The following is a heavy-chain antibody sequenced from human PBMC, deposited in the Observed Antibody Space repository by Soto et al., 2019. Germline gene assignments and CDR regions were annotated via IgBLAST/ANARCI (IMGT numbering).Heavy chain of an antibody. V-gene: IGHV3-66*01. CDR2: IYSGGST. CDR3: ARTSNAYSSDFDY. J-gene: IGHJ4*02. D-gene: IGHD3-16*01. Sequence: GGSLRLSCAASGFTVSSNYMSWVRQAPGKGLEWVSVIYSGGSTYYADSVKGRFTISRDNSKNTLYLQMNSLRAEDTAVYYCARTSNAYSSDFDYWGQGTLVTVSS. CDR1: GFTVSSNY.